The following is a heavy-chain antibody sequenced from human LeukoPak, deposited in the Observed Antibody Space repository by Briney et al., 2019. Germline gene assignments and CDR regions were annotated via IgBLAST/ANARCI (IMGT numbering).Heavy chain of an antibody. CDR2: ISSSGITI. J-gene: IGHJ4*02. Sequence: GGSLRLSCAASGFTFSGYYMIWIRQTPGKGLDWVSYISSSGITIDYADSVKGRFTVSRDNTKNSLYLQMNSLRAEDTAVYYCARGKTTVTTGGQGTLVTISS. V-gene: IGHV3-11*01. D-gene: IGHD4-17*01. CDR1: GFTFSGYY. CDR3: ARGKTTVTT.